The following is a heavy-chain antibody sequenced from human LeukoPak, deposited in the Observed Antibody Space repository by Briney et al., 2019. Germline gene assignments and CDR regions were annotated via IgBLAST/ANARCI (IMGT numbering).Heavy chain of an antibody. D-gene: IGHD6-13*01. V-gene: IGHV1-2*02. J-gene: IGHJ4*02. Sequence: ASVKVSCKASGYTFTGYYMHWVRQAPGQGLEWMGWINPNSGGTNYAQKFQGRVTMTRDTSISTAYMELSRLRSDDTAVYYCARDHSGPYSSSWSFDYWGQGTLVTVSS. CDR2: INPNSGGT. CDR1: GYTFTGYY. CDR3: ARDHSGPYSSSWSFDY.